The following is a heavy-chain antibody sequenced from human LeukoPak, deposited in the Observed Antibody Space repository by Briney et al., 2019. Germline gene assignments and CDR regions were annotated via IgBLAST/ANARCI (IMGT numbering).Heavy chain of an antibody. J-gene: IGHJ3*02. D-gene: IGHD2-2*01. CDR3: ARGPVVPAARLGSDAFDI. Sequence: PGGSLRLSCAASGFTFSDYYMSWIRQAPGKGLEWVSYISSSSSYTNYADSVKGRFTISRDNAKNSLYLQMNSLRAEDTAVYYCARGPVVPAARLGSDAFDIWGQGTMVTVSS. V-gene: IGHV3-11*06. CDR1: GFTFSDYY. CDR2: ISSSSSYT.